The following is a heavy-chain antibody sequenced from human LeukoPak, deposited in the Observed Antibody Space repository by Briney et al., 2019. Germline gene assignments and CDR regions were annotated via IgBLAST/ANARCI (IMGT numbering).Heavy chain of an antibody. V-gene: IGHV3-9*01. J-gene: IGHJ4*02. CDR2: ISWNSGSI. CDR1: GFTFDDYA. Sequence: PGGSLRLSCAASGFTFDDYAMHWVRQAPGKGLEWVSGISWNSGSIGYADSVKGRFTISRDNAKNSLYLQMNSLRAEDTALYYCAKDITRIVGEAGDYWGQGTLVTVSS. D-gene: IGHD1-26*01. CDR3: AKDITRIVGEAGDY.